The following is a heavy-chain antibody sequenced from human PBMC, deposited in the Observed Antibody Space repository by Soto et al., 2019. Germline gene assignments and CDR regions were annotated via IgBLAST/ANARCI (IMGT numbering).Heavy chain of an antibody. V-gene: IGHV1-69*02. D-gene: IGHD6-6*01. CDR3: ARVVRQLDRRNYYYYYYMDV. Sequence: GASVKVSCKASGYTFTSYTISWVRQAPGQGLEWMGRIIPILGIANYAQKFQGRVTITADKSTSTAYMELSSLRSEDTAVYYCARVVRQLDRRNYYYYYYMDVWGKGTTVTVSS. CDR2: IIPILGIA. J-gene: IGHJ6*03. CDR1: GYTFTSYT.